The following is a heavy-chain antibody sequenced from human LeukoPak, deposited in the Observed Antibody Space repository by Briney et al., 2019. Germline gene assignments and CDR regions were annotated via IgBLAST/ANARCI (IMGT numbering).Heavy chain of an antibody. D-gene: IGHD2-2*01. CDR1: GFTFDDYA. CDR2: ISWNSGSI. CDR3: AKEGLPATNHDAFDI. J-gene: IGHJ3*02. Sequence: GRSLRLSCAASGFTFDDYAMHWVRQAPGKGLEWVSGISWNSGSIGYADSVKGRFTIPRDNAKNSLYLQMSSLRAEDTALYYCAKEGLPATNHDAFDIWGQGTMVTVSS. V-gene: IGHV3-9*01.